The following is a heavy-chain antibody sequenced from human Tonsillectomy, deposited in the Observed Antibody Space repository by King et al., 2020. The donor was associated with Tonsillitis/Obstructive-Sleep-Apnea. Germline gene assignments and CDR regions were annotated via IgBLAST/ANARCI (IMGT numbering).Heavy chain of an antibody. Sequence: VQLVESGGGLVQPGGSLRLSCAASGFTFSSYAMSWVRQAPGKGLEWVSGIVGSGGSTYYADSVKGRFTISRDNSKNTLYLQMNSLRAEDTAVYYCATALTYYDFWGGYYREDYDYYYGMDVWGQGTTVTVSS. V-gene: IGHV3-23*04. CDR2: IVGSGGST. D-gene: IGHD3-3*01. CDR3: ATALTYYDFWGGYYREDYDYYYGMDV. J-gene: IGHJ6*02. CDR1: GFTFSSYA.